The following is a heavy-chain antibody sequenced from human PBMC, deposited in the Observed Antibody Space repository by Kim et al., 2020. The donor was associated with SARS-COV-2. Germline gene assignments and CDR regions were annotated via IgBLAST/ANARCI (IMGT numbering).Heavy chain of an antibody. J-gene: IGHJ4*02. D-gene: IGHD5-12*01. CDR1: GFTFSTYS. V-gene: IGHV3-21*01. CDR2: ISSSSTYI. Sequence: GSLRLSCAASGFTFSTYSMNWVRQAPGKGLEWVSSISSSSTYIYYADSVKGRFTISRDNAKNSLYLQMNSLRAEDTAVYYCARAGSGYHYGYWGQGTLVTVSS. CDR3: ARAGSGYHYGY.